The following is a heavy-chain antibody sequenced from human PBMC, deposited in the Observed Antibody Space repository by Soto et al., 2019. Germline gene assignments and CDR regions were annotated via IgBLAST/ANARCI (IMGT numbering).Heavy chain of an antibody. Sequence: QVQLVQSGAEVKKPGASVKVSCKASGYTFTSYYMHWVRQAPGQGLEWMGIINPSGGSTSYAQKFQGRVTMTRDTSTSTVSMELSSLRSEDTAVYYCARFPPDYGGKGVWGQGTLVTVSS. V-gene: IGHV1-46*01. CDR2: INPSGGST. D-gene: IGHD4-17*01. CDR1: GYTFTSYY. J-gene: IGHJ4*02. CDR3: ARFPPDYGGKGV.